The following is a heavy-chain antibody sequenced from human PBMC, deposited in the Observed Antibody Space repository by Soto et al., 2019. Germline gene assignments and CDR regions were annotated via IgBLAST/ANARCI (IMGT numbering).Heavy chain of an antibody. Sequence: GASVKVSCKASGYTFTSYDINWVRQATGQGLEWMGWMNPNSGNTGYAQRFQGRVTMTRDTSISTAYMELSSLRSEDTAVYYCAIILNSILDNYWGQGTLVTVSS. CDR3: AIILNSILDNY. J-gene: IGHJ4*02. CDR2: MNPNSGNT. D-gene: IGHD1-1*01. CDR1: GYTFTSYD. V-gene: IGHV1-8*01.